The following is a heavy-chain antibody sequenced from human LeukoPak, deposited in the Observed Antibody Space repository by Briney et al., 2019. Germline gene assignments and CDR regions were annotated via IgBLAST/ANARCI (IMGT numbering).Heavy chain of an antibody. D-gene: IGHD6-13*01. Sequence: ASVKVSCKASGYTFTGYYMHWVRQAPGQGLEWMGWINPNSGGTNYAQRFQGRVTMTRDTSISTAYMELSRLRSEDTAVYYCARRHPYSSSWNWFDPWGQGTLVTVSS. V-gene: IGHV1-2*02. CDR1: GYTFTGYY. CDR2: INPNSGGT. J-gene: IGHJ5*02. CDR3: ARRHPYSSSWNWFDP.